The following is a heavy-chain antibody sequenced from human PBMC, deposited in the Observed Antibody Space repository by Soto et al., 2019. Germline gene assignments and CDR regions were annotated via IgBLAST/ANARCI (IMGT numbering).Heavy chain of an antibody. CDR2: ISGSGIYT. CDR3: AKDASTTTAMAGSRGLDV. J-gene: IGHJ6*02. D-gene: IGHD1-1*01. Sequence: PGGSLRLSCAASGFTFSRYAMTWVRQSPGKGLEYVSAISGSGIYTDYADSVKGRFTVSRDNTNNTLYLHMKSLRAEDTALYYCAKDASTTTAMAGSRGLDVWGPVTTVTVSS. V-gene: IGHV3-23*01. CDR1: GFTFSRYA.